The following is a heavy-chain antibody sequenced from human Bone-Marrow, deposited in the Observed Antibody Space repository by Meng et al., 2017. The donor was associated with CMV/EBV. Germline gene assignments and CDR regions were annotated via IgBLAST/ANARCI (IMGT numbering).Heavy chain of an antibody. Sequence: LSLTCAASGFTFSGSAMHWVRQASGKGLEWVGRIRSKANSYATAYAASVKGRFTISRDDSKNTAYLQMNSLRAEDTAVYYCARDVGGLGYYGMDVWGQGTTVTVSS. CDR3: ARDVGGLGYYGMDV. CDR1: GFTFSGSA. V-gene: IGHV3-73*01. CDR2: IRSKANSYAT. D-gene: IGHD3-16*01. J-gene: IGHJ6*02.